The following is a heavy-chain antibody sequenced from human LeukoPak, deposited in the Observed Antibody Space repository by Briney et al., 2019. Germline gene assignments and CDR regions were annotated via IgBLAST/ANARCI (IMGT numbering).Heavy chain of an antibody. CDR2: ISSSSSTI. Sequence: GSLRLSCAASGFTFSSYEMNWVRQAPWKGLERVSYISSSSSTIYYADSVKGRFTISRDNAKNSLYLQMNSLRAEDTAVYYCARYYYDSSGYYYTYYYYYYMDVWGKGTTVTISS. CDR1: GFTFSSYE. V-gene: IGHV3-48*03. CDR3: ARYYYDSSGYYYTYYYYYYMDV. D-gene: IGHD3-22*01. J-gene: IGHJ6*03.